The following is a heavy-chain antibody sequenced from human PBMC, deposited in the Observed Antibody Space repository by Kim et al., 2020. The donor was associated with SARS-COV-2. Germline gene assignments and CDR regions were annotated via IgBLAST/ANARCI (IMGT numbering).Heavy chain of an antibody. CDR3: ARSFDWLLVLDY. J-gene: IGHJ4*02. Sequence: KYSPTFQGRVTITRDTSASTAYMELSSLRSEDMAVYYCARSFDWLLVLDYWGQGTLVTVSS. D-gene: IGHD3-9*01. V-gene: IGHV1-3*01.